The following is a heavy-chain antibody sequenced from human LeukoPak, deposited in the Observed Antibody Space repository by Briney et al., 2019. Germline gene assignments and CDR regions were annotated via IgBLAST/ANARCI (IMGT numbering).Heavy chain of an antibody. D-gene: IGHD2-15*01. CDR2: LVYDGFYK. V-gene: IGHV3-30*03. J-gene: IGHJ4*02. Sequence: PGGSLRLSCAASGFTFSNYGMHWVRQAPGKGLEWVALLVYDGFYKYYADSVKGRFTISRDDSRNTLYLQLSSLRAEDTAVYYCARGRYCNGGSCYCDFWGRGTLVIVSS. CDR1: GFTFSNYG. CDR3: ARGRYCNGGSCYCDF.